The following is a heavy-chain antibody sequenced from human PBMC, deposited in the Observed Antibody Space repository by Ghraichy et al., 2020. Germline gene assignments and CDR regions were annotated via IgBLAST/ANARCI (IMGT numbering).Heavy chain of an antibody. Sequence: GGSLRLSCAASGFTFSSYWMSWVRQAPGKGLEWVANIKQDGSEIYYVDSVKGRFTISRDNAKNSLYLQMNSLRAEDTAVYYCARSVFTMIVVVPFDYWGQGTLVTVSS. V-gene: IGHV3-7*01. CDR2: IKQDGSEI. D-gene: IGHD3-22*01. CDR1: GFTFSSYW. CDR3: ARSVFTMIVVVPFDY. J-gene: IGHJ4*02.